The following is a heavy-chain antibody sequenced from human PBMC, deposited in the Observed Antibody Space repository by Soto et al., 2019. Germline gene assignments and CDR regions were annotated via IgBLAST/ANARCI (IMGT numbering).Heavy chain of an antibody. J-gene: IGHJ4*02. CDR2: IIPILGIA. CDR1: GGTFSSYT. Sequence: QVQLVQSGAEVKKPGSSVKVSCKASGGTFSSYTISWVRQAPGQGLEWMGRIIPILGIANYAQKFQGRVTIXAXXSTSTAYMELSSLRSEDTAVYYCASAEPLRWTEDYWGQGTLVTVSS. CDR3: ASAEPLRWTEDY. D-gene: IGHD4-17*01. V-gene: IGHV1-69*02.